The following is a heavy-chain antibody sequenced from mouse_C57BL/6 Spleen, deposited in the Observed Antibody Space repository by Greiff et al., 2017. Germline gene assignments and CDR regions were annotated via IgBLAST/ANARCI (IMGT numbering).Heavy chain of an antibody. CDR1: GYAFTNYL. CDR2: INPGSGGT. J-gene: IGHJ3*01. Sequence: QVQLKQSGAELVRPGTSVKVSCKASGYAFTNYLIEWVKQRPGQGLEWIGVINPGSGGTNYNEKFKGKATLTADKSSSTAYMQLSSLTSEDSAVYFCASEAYYSNFAYWGQGTLVTVSA. V-gene: IGHV1-54*01. D-gene: IGHD2-5*01. CDR3: ASEAYYSNFAY.